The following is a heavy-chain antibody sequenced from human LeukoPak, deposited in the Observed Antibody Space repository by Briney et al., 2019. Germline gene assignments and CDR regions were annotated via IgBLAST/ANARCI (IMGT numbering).Heavy chain of an antibody. V-gene: IGHV4-39*07. D-gene: IGHD1-14*01. CDR2: IYYSGSS. CDR3: AREITWHMDV. Sequence: SETLFLTCTVSGGSISSSSYYWGWIRQPPGEGLEWIGGIYYSGSSYYNPSLKSRVTISVDTSKNQFSLKLSSVTAADTAVYYCAREITWHMDVWGKGTTVTVSS. CDR1: GGSISSSSYY. J-gene: IGHJ6*03.